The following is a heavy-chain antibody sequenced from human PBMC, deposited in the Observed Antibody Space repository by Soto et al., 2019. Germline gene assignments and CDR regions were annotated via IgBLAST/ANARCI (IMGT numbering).Heavy chain of an antibody. CDR1: GGTFSSYA. V-gene: IGHV1-69*13. Sequence: GASVKVSCKASGGTFSSYAISWVLQAPGQGLEWMGGIIPIFGTANYAQKFQGRVTITADESTSTAYMELSSLRSEDTAVYYCARDRVVMSAFDIWGQGTMVTVSS. D-gene: IGHD2-15*01. CDR3: ARDRVVMSAFDI. CDR2: IIPIFGTA. J-gene: IGHJ3*02.